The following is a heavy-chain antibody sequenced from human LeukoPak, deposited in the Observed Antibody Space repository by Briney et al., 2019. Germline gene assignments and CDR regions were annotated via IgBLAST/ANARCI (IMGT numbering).Heavy chain of an antibody. Sequence: GGSLRLSCAASGFTFSSYEMNWVRQAPGKGLEWVSYISSSGSTIYYADSVKGRFTISRDNAKNSLCLQMNSLRAEDTAVYYCARAKGYSGPLNDYWGQGTLVTVSS. D-gene: IGHD5-12*01. J-gene: IGHJ4*02. V-gene: IGHV3-48*03. CDR3: ARAKGYSGPLNDY. CDR2: ISSSGSTI. CDR1: GFTFSSYE.